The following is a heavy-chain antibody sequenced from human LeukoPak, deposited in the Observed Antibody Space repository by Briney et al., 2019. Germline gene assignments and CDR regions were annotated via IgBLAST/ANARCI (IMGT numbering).Heavy chain of an antibody. J-gene: IGHJ4*02. V-gene: IGHV4-4*07. D-gene: IGHD5-18*01. Sequence: SETLSLTCTVSGGSISSYYWSWIRQPAGKGLEWIGRIYSSGSTNYNPSLKSRVTMSVDRSKNQLSLTLTSVTAADTAVYYCARGYSYLLYWGQGTLVTVSS. CDR2: IYSSGST. CDR1: GGSISSYY. CDR3: ARGYSYLLY.